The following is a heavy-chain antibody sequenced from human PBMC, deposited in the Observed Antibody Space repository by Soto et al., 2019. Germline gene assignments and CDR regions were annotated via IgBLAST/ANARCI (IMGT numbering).Heavy chain of an antibody. CDR2: TYYRTRWYY. D-gene: IGHD1-7*01. CDR1: GDSVSSNSAA. V-gene: IGHV6-1*01. J-gene: IGHJ6*03. CDR3: AGTTSHYCYYMDF. Sequence: SQTLSLTCVISGDSVSSNSAAWNWIRQSPSRGLEWLGRTYYRTRWYYDYAVSVRSRITVNPDTSKNQFSLQLTSVTPEDTAVYYGAGTTSHYCYYMDFWGKGTTVTVAS.